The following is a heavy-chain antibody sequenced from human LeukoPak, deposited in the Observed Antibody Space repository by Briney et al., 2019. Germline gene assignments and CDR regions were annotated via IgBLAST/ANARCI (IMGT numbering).Heavy chain of an antibody. V-gene: IGHV3-23*01. J-gene: IGHJ4*02. D-gene: IGHD3-22*01. CDR2: ISGSGGST. CDR3: AKASAMIVVVSKHFDY. Sequence: PGGSLRLSCAASGFTFSSYAMSWVRQAPGKGLEWVSAISGSGGSTYSADSVKGRFTISRDNSKNTLYLQMNSLRAEDTAVYYCAKASAMIVVVSKHFDYWGQGTLVTVSS. CDR1: GFTFSSYA.